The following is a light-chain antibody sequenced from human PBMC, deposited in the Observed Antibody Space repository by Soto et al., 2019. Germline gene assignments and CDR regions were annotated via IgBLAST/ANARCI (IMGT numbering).Light chain of an antibody. CDR1: ESVTTY. CDR2: DVS. J-gene: IGKJ1*01. V-gene: IGKV3-11*01. Sequence: EIVLTQSPATLSLSPGERGTLSCRASESVTTYLAWYQQKPGQAPRLLVYDVSNRATGIPDRFGGSGSETEFTLTISGLEPEDSAVYYCQYCGTSRTFGQGTKVDIK. CDR3: QYCGTSRT.